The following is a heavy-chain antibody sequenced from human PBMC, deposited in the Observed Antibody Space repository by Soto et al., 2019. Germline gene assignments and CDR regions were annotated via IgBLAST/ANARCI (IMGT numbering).Heavy chain of an antibody. D-gene: IGHD1-7*01. CDR1: GGTFSTYA. V-gene: IGHV1-69*01. CDR3: ALVSEGELLGYFYGLDV. CDR2: VIPLFNTP. Sequence: QVLLVQSGAEVKKPGSSTQVSCKASGGTFSTYAFTWVRQAPGQGFEWIGGVIPLFNTPDYAQKFQGRVIITADESTSTVCLELSGLTSELTAVYFCALVSEGELLGYFYGLDVWGQGTRVTVSS. J-gene: IGHJ6*02.